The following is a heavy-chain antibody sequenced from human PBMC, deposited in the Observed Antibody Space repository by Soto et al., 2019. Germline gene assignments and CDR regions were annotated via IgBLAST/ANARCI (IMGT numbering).Heavy chain of an antibody. J-gene: IGHJ4*02. D-gene: IGHD3-22*01. CDR3: TSGVYDSSAYFDY. V-gene: IGHV3-21*01. Sequence: GGSLRLSCAASGFTFSRYSMNWVRQAPGKGLEWVSSISSSGTYTYYADSLKGRFTISRDNANNSLYLQMNSLRAEDTAVYYCTSGVYDSSAYFDYWSQGTLVTVSS. CDR2: ISSSGTYT. CDR1: GFTFSRYS.